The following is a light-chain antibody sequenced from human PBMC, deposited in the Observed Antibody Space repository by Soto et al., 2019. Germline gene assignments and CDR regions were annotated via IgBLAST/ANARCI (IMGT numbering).Light chain of an antibody. J-gene: IGKJ1*01. CDR1: QCVLYSSNNENN. Sequence: DIVMTQSPDSLAVSLGERATINCKSSQCVLYSSNNENNLAWYQQKPGQPPKLLIYWASTRESGVPDRFSGSGSGTDFTLTISSLQAEDVAVYYCQQYYSTPPWTFGQGTKVEVK. V-gene: IGKV4-1*01. CDR2: WAS. CDR3: QQYYSTPPWT.